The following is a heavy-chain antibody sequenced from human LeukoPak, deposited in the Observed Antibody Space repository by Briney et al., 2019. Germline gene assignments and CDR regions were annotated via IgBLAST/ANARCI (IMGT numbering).Heavy chain of an antibody. CDR3: ARQIATYYYYIDV. J-gene: IGHJ6*03. Sequence: GKSLKISCKGSGYNFTTYWIGWVRQMPGKGLEWMGIIWPGDSDTTYSPSFQGQVIISADKSISTAYLQWSSLKASDTAMYYCARQIATYYYYIDVWGKGTTVTVSS. CDR2: IWPGDSDT. V-gene: IGHV5-51*01. CDR1: GYNFTTYW. D-gene: IGHD2-21*01.